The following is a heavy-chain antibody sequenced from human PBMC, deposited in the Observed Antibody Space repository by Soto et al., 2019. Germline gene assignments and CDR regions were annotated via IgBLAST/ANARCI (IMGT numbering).Heavy chain of an antibody. CDR2: ISATGGGT. V-gene: IGHV3-23*01. J-gene: IGHJ4*02. CDR3: AKGRRAGGNSAFYFDF. Sequence: LRLSCAASGFKFSNYAMSWVRQAPGKGLEWVSLISATGGGTYYADSVKGRFTISRDNSHNTLYLQVHSLTAEDTAVYYCAKGRRAGGNSAFYFDFWGQGAQVTVSS. CDR1: GFKFSNYA. D-gene: IGHD3-16*01.